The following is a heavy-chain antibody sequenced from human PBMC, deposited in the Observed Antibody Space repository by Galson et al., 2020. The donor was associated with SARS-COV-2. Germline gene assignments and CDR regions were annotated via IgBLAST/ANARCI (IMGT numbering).Heavy chain of an antibody. Sequence: SQTLSLTCTVSGGSISSGGYYWSWIRQHPGKGLEWIGYIYYSGSTYYNPSLKSRVTISVDTSKNQFSLKPSSVTAADTAVYYCARGRITMIVVSHPFDYWGQGTLVTVSS. V-gene: IGHV4-31*03. CDR2: IYYSGST. J-gene: IGHJ4*02. CDR3: ARGRITMIVVSHPFDY. D-gene: IGHD3-22*01. CDR1: GGSISSGGYY.